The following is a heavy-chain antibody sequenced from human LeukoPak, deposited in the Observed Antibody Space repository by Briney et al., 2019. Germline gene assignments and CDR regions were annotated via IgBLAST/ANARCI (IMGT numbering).Heavy chain of an antibody. CDR2: INSDGSST. Sequence: GGSLRLSCAASGFTFSRYWMHWVRQAPGKGVVWVSRINSDGSSTTYADSVKGRFTISRDNAKNTLYLQKNSLRAEDTAVYYCGREDRLGYNYAYVVDVWGQGTTVTVSS. J-gene: IGHJ6*02. CDR3: GREDRLGYNYAYVVDV. V-gene: IGHV3-74*01. D-gene: IGHD5-18*01. CDR1: GFTFSRYW.